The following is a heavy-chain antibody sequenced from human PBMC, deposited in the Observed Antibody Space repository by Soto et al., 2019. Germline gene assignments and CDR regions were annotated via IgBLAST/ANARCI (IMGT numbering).Heavy chain of an antibody. CDR1: GYSFTSYW. CDR3: ARQPSMGWDRIQDY. Sequence: PGESLKISCKTSGYSFTSYWIAWVRQMPGKGLEWMGIIYPSDSDTRYSPSFQGQVTISADKSTSTAYLHWSSLKTSDTAMYYCARQPSMGWDRIQDYWGQGTLVTVSS. CDR2: IYPSDSDT. V-gene: IGHV5-51*01. J-gene: IGHJ4*02. D-gene: IGHD1-26*01.